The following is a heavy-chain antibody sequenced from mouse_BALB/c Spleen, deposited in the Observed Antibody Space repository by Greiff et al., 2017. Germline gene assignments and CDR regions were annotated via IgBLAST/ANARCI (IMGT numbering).Heavy chain of an antibody. D-gene: IGHD1-1*01. Sequence: QVQLQQSGPGLVAPSQSLSITCTVSGFSLTSYGVHWVRQPPGKGLEWLGVIWAGGSTNYNSALMSRLSISKDNSKSQVFLKMNSLQTDDTAMYYCARDRWYYGSSYSYAMDYWGQGTSVTVSS. J-gene: IGHJ4*01. CDR1: GFSLTSYG. CDR3: ARDRWYYGSSYSYAMDY. CDR2: IWAGGST. V-gene: IGHV2-9*02.